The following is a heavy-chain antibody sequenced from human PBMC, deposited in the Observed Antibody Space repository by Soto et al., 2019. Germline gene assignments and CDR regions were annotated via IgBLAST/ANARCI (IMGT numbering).Heavy chain of an antibody. CDR2: IKPSGGRT. J-gene: IGHJ6*02. D-gene: IGHD6-13*01. CDR1: GYTFTSYY. V-gene: IGHV1-46*01. CDR3: ARAHSRRQPYYYYYGMDV. Sequence: ASVKVSCKASGYTFTSYYMHWARQAPGQGREWLGIIKPSGGRTSYAQKLQGRATMPSATPTNTVHRERSSLRSEDTAVYYGARAHSRRQPYYYYYGMDVWGQGTTVTSP.